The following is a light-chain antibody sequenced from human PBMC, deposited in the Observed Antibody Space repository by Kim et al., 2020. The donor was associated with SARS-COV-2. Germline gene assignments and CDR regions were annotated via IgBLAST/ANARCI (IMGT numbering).Light chain of an antibody. CDR2: AAS. V-gene: IGKV1-39*01. CDR1: QSISSH. J-gene: IGKJ3*01. Sequence: ASVEDRVTITCRTTQSISSHLNLYQQKPGRAPKLLISAASTLQGGVPSRFSGSGSETDFTLTISSLQPEDFATYFFQQSYITPFTFGPGTKVDIK. CDR3: QQSYITPFT.